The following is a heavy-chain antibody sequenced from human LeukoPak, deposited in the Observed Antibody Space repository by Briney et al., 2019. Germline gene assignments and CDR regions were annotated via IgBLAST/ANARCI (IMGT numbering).Heavy chain of an antibody. Sequence: ASVKVSCKASGYTFTSYDINWVRQATGQGLEWMGWMNPNGGNTGYAQKFQGRVTITRNTSISTAYMELSSLRSEDTAVYYCARGTSSSPTDYWGQGTLVTVSS. J-gene: IGHJ4*02. CDR3: ARGTSSSPTDY. D-gene: IGHD6-6*01. CDR1: GYTFTSYD. CDR2: MNPNGGNT. V-gene: IGHV1-8*03.